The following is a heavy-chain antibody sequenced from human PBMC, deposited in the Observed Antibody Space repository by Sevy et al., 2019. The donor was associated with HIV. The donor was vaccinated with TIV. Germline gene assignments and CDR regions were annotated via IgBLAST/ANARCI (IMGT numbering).Heavy chain of an antibody. Sequence: GGSLRLSCVASGFTFSSYEMNWVRQAPGKGLEWVGRIKSKVDGGTTDYGAPVKGRFTISRDDSKNTLYLQMNSLKTEDTAVYYCATDPIIVLMVTDGMDVWGQGTTVTVSS. CDR1: GFTFSSYE. D-gene: IGHD2-8*01. CDR3: ATDPIIVLMVTDGMDV. J-gene: IGHJ6*02. V-gene: IGHV3-15*01. CDR2: IKSKVDGGTT.